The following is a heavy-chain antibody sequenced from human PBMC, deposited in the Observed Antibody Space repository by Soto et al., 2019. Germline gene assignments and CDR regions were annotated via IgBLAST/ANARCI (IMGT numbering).Heavy chain of an antibody. J-gene: IGHJ3*02. D-gene: IGHD2-15*01. CDR3: ATWLLREHAFDI. CDR2: LYRTDGT. CDR1: GFTFSSYG. Sequence: LRLSCAASGFTFSSYGMHWVRQAPGKGLEWVSGLYRTDGTYYADSVRGRFSTSKDNSKNTFYLQLNSLGPDDTAVYYCATWLLREHAFDIWGLGTMVTVSS. V-gene: IGHV3-NL1*01.